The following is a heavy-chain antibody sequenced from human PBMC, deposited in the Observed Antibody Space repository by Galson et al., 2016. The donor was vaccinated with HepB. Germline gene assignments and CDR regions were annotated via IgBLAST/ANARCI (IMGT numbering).Heavy chain of an antibody. J-gene: IGHJ5*02. V-gene: IGHV1-46*01. CDR1: GFTFTNYY. CDR2: INPSGGRT. CDR3: ARGVGGTDRRHWLDP. D-gene: IGHD3-10*01. Sequence: SCKASGFTFTNYYMNWVRQAPGQGLEWMGTINPSGGRTSYAQKFQGRVSMTRDTATNTVYMEVNSLRVDDTAIYYCARGVGGTDRRHWLDPWGQGTLVTVSS.